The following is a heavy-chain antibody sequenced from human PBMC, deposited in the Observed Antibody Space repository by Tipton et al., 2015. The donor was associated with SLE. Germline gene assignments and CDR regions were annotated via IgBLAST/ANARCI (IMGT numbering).Heavy chain of an antibody. Sequence: TLSLTCTVSGGSITNDNHYWSWIRQPAGKGLEWIGRIYASGSTNYNPSLKSRLTISVDTSKNQFSLNLSSVTAADTAVYYCARDTRDWFLSESWDQGALVIVSS. CDR3: ARDTRDWFLSES. D-gene: IGHD3-9*01. CDR2: IYASGST. V-gene: IGHV4-61*02. J-gene: IGHJ4*02. CDR1: GGSITNDNHY.